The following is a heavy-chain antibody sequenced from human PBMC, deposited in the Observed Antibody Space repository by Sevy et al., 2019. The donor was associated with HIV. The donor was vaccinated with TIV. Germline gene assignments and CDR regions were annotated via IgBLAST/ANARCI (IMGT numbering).Heavy chain of an antibody. CDR2: IYTSGST. V-gene: IGHV4-61*02. J-gene: IGHJ6*04. D-gene: IGHD3-10*01. CDR1: GGSISSGNYY. Sequence: SETLSLTCTVSGGSISSGNYYWTWIRQPAGKGLEWIGRIYTSGSTNYNPSLKSRVTISVDTSKNLFSLKLSSVTAADTAVYYCARESPYGSGSLFDVWGKGTTVTVSS. CDR3: ARESPYGSGSLFDV.